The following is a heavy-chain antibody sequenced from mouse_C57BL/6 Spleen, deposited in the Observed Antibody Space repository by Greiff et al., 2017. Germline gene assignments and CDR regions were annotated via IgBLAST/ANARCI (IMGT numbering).Heavy chain of an antibody. J-gene: IGHJ3*01. D-gene: IGHD3-3*01. CDR1: GYTFTSYW. V-gene: IGHV1-61*01. CDR3: AGTARLGFAY. CDR2: IYPSDSET. Sequence: VQLQQPGAELVRPGSSVKLSCKASGYTFTSYWLDWVKQRPGQGLEWIGNIYPSDSETHYNQKFKDKATLTVDKASSTAYMQLSSLTSEDSAVYYCAGTARLGFAYWGQGTLVTVSA.